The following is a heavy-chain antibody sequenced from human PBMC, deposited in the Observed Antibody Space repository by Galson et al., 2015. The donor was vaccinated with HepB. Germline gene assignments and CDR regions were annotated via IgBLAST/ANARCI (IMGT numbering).Heavy chain of an antibody. CDR3: ARETGDIVVVVAADGAWFDY. V-gene: IGHV3-30-3*01. Sequence: SLRLSCAASGFTFSSYAMHWVRQAPGKGLEWVAVISYDGSNKYYADSVKGRFTISRDNSKNTLYLRMNSLRAEDTAVYYCARETGDIVVVVAADGAWFDYWGQGTLVTVSS. CDR2: ISYDGSNK. D-gene: IGHD2-15*01. J-gene: IGHJ4*02. CDR1: GFTFSSYA.